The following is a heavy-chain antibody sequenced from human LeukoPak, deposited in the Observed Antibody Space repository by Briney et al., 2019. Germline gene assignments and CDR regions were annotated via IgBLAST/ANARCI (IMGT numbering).Heavy chain of an antibody. CDR2: ISSSSSTI. Sequence: GGSLRLSCAASGFTFSSYSMNWVRQAPGKGLEWVSYISSSSSTIYYADSVKGRFTISRDNAKNSLYLQMNSLRAEDMAVYYCARDLWEYDFWSGYSSYYYYYGMDVWGQGTTVTVSS. D-gene: IGHD3-3*01. CDR3: ARDLWEYDFWSGYSSYYYYYGMDV. J-gene: IGHJ6*02. CDR1: GFTFSSYS. V-gene: IGHV3-48*01.